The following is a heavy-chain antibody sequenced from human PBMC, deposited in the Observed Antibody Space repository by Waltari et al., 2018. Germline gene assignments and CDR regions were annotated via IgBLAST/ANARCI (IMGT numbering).Heavy chain of an antibody. V-gene: IGHV4-31*03. Sequence: QVQLQESGPGLVKPSQTLSLTCTVSGGSISSGGYYWSWIRQHPGKGLEWIGYIYHSGSTYYNPSLKSRVTISVDRSKNQFSLKLSSVTAADTAVYYCARVVINYYGMDVWGQGTTVTVSS. D-gene: IGHD3-22*01. CDR3: ARVVINYYGMDV. J-gene: IGHJ6*02. CDR1: GGSISSGGYY. CDR2: IYHSGST.